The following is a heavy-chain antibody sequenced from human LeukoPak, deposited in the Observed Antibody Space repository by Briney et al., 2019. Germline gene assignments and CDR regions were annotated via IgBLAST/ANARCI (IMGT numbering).Heavy chain of an antibody. CDR2: IYSNGWT. V-gene: IGHV4-61*02. D-gene: IGHD6-19*01. CDR1: GGSIGTDLYY. J-gene: IGHJ5*02. Sequence: PSQTLSLTCTVSGGSIGTDLYYWTWIRQPAGKGLEWIGRIYSNGWTAYNPPLKSRVSISIDTSKNHFSLKMSLATAADTALYYCARGSGWNSFDPWGQGTLVTVSS. CDR3: ARGSGWNSFDP.